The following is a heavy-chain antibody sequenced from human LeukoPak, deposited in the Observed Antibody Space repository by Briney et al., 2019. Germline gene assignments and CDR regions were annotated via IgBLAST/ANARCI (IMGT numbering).Heavy chain of an antibody. V-gene: IGHV1-46*01. CDR3: ALLRFPVAPFDY. CDR1: GYTFTSYA. CDR2: INPSGGST. D-gene: IGHD3-3*01. J-gene: IGHJ4*02. Sequence: ASVKVSCKASGYTFTSYAMNWVRQAPGQGLEWMGIINPSGGSTSYAQKFQGRVTMTRDTSTSTVYMELSSLRSEDTAVYYCALLRFPVAPFDYWGQGTLVTVSS.